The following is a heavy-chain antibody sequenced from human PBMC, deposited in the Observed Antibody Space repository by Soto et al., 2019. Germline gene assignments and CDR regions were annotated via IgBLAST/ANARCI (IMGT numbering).Heavy chain of an antibody. J-gene: IGHJ4*02. CDR3: ARDTGDSSGYCFDY. V-gene: IGHV3-48*02. Sequence: EVQLVESGGGLVQPGGSLRLSCAASGFTFSSYSMNWVRQAPGKGLEWVSYISSSSSTIYYADSVKGRFTISRDNAKNSLYLQMKSLRDEDTAVYYCARDTGDSSGYCFDYWGQGTLVTVSS. CDR2: ISSSSSTI. CDR1: GFTFSSYS. D-gene: IGHD3-22*01.